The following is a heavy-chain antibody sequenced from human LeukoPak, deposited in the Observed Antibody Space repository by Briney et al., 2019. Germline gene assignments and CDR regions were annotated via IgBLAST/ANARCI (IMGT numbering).Heavy chain of an antibody. CDR1: AFTFSSYA. CDR2: ISGSGGST. D-gene: IGHD3-22*01. CDR3: AKLITMIVVARLRYCDY. Sequence: GGSLMLSSAASAFTFSSYAMICVRQAPGKGLEGVSAISGSGGSTYYADSVKGRFTISRDNSKNTLYVQMNSLRAEDTAVYYCAKLITMIVVARLRYCDYWGQGTLVTVSS. V-gene: IGHV3-23*01. J-gene: IGHJ4*02.